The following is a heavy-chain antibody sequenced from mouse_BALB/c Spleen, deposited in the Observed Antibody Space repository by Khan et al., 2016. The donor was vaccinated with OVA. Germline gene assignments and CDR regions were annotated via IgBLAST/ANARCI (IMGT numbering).Heavy chain of an antibody. J-gene: IGHJ3*01. Sequence: QVQLQQSGAELMKPGASVKISCKATGYTFSSYWMDWVKQRPGHGLEWIGEILPGSGSTKYNEKFKGKATFTADTSSNIVYMQLSSLTSEESAVYYCARVEAIDDGYYHFSWFPYGGQGTLGTVSA. CDR3: ARVEAIDDGYYHFSWFPY. CDR2: ILPGSGST. D-gene: IGHD2-3*01. CDR1: GYTFSSYW. V-gene: IGHV1-9*01.